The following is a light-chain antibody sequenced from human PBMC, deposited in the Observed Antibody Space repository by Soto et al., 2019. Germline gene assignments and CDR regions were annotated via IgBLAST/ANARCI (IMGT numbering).Light chain of an antibody. CDR3: QQYNSYPYT. J-gene: IGKJ2*01. CDR2: DAS. V-gene: IGKV1-5*01. CDR1: QSISSW. Sequence: DIQMTQSPSTLSASVGDRVTITCRASQSISSWFAGYQQKPGKAPKLLINDASSLESWVPSRFSGSGSGTEFTLTISSLQPDDFATYYCQQYNSYPYTFVQGTKLEIK.